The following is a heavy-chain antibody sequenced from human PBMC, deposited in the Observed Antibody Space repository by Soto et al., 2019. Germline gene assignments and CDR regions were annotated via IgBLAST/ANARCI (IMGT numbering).Heavy chain of an antibody. CDR3: ARHPSSLIMIAEPDEGSLWLGP. V-gene: IGHV1-8*01. J-gene: IGHJ5*02. CDR2: MNPNSGDT. CDR1: GYTFTSYD. Sequence: QVQLVQSGAEVKKPGASVKVSCKTSGYTFTSYDINWVRQATGQKLEWMGWMNPNSGDTGYAQKFQCRVPMTRNTPISSAYMGLSSPRSEATAVYYCARHPSSLIMIAEPDEGSLWLGPWGQGTLVSVSS. D-gene: IGHD3-22*01.